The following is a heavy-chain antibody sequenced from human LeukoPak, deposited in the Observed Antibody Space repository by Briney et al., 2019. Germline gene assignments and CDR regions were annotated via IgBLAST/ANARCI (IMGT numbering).Heavy chain of an antibody. J-gene: IGHJ6*04. CDR2: INYSADA. Sequence: PSETLSLTCAVYGGSLSGYYWSWIRQPPGKGLEWIGEINYSADANYNPSLKSRVTISVDTSKNQFSLKLTSVTSADTPVYYCARSYYDSSGPYDVWGEGTTVTVSS. CDR3: ARSYYDSSGPYDV. D-gene: IGHD3-22*01. CDR1: GGSLSGYY. V-gene: IGHV4-34*01.